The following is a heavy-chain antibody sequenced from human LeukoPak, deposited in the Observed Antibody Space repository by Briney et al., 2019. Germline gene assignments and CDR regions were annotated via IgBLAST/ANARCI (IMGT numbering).Heavy chain of an antibody. CDR2: MSKDAKYI. V-gene: IGHV3-21*01. CDR3: ARDSAARGRYSVAGPFDF. J-gene: IGHJ4*02. D-gene: IGHD6-19*01. CDR1: GFAFSIYS. Sequence: PGGSLRLSCAASGFAFSIYSMNWVRQAPGKGLEWVSYMSKDAKYIFYADSVKGRFTISRDDANDSLYLQMNSLRAEDTAVYYCARDSAARGRYSVAGPFDFWGQGSLVTVSS.